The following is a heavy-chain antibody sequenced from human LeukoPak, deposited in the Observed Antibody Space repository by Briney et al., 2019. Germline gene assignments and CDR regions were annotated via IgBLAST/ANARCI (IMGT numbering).Heavy chain of an antibody. CDR1: GFTFSSYA. CDR2: ISYDGSYK. Sequence: GRSLRLSCAASGFTFSSYAMHWVRQAPGKGLEWVALISYDGSYKVYADSVKGRFTISRDNSKNTLYLQMNSLRAEDTAVYYCARPWNYNTGYFQHWGQGTLVTVSS. V-gene: IGHV3-30*01. D-gene: IGHD1-7*01. CDR3: ARPWNYNTGYFQH. J-gene: IGHJ1*01.